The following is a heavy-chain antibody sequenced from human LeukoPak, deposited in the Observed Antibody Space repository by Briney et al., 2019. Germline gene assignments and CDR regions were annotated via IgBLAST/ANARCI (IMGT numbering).Heavy chain of an antibody. CDR3: ARGSPYYYDSSGYYNWFDP. J-gene: IGHJ5*02. V-gene: IGHV1-69*13. CDR2: IIPIFGTA. CDR1: GGTFSSYA. Sequence: SVNVSCKASGGTFSSYAISWVRQAPGQGLEWMGGIIPIFGTANYAQKFQGRVTITADESTSTAYMELSSLRSEDTAVYYCARGSPYYYDSSGYYNWFDPWGQGTLVTVSS. D-gene: IGHD3-22*01.